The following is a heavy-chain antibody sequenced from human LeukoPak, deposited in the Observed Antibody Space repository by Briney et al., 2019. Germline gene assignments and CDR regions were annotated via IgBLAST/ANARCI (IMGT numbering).Heavy chain of an antibody. D-gene: IGHD3-10*01. CDR2: IYYSGST. J-gene: IGHJ4*02. Sequence: PSETLSLTCTVSGGSISSGGYYWSWIRQHPGKGLEWIGYIYYSGSTYYNPSLKSRVTISVDTSKNQFSLKLSSVTAADTAVYYCARSGIWFGELFGTFDYWGQGTLVTVSS. V-gene: IGHV4-31*03. CDR3: ARSGIWFGELFGTFDY. CDR1: GGSISSGGYY.